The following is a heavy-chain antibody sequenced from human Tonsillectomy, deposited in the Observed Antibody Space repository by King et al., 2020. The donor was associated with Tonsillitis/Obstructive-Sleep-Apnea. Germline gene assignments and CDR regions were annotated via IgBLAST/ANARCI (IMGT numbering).Heavy chain of an antibody. CDR1: GYTFTGFF. CDR2: IKPNSGGT. Sequence: VQLVESGAEVKKPGASGKVSCKASGYTFTGFFLHWVRQAPGHGLEWVGWIKPNSGGTEYAQKFPGPVTMTRDNSINTAYMEMNRVRSDDTAIYYCATTLDTGGFYRDYFDSWGQGTLLTVSS. CDR3: ATTLDTGGFYRDYFDS. V-gene: IGHV1-2*02. J-gene: IGHJ4*02. D-gene: IGHD5-18*01.